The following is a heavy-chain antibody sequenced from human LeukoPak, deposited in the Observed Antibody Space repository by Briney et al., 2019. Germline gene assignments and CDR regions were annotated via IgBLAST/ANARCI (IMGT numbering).Heavy chain of an antibody. CDR2: IGRSGANI. V-gene: IGHV3-48*01. CDR3: ARRFDI. CDR1: EFTFSGYN. D-gene: IGHD3-10*01. Sequence: GGSLRLSCVASEFTFSGYNMNWVRQAPGKGLEWVSHIGRSGANIYYADSVKGRFTISRDNAKNTLYLQMNSLRAEDTAIYYCARRFDIWGQGTMVTVSS. J-gene: IGHJ3*02.